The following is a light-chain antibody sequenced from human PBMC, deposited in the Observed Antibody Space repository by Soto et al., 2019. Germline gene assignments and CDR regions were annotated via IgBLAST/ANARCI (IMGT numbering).Light chain of an antibody. CDR3: SSYTSSGTYV. V-gene: IGLV2-14*01. CDR2: EVS. CDR1: SSDVGGYNY. Sequence: QSALTQPASVSGSPGQSITISCTGTSSDVGGYNYVSWYQQHPGKAPKLMIYEVSNRPSGVSNRFSGSKSGNTASLTISGLQAEDEAAYYCSSYTSSGTYVFGTGTKVTV. J-gene: IGLJ1*01.